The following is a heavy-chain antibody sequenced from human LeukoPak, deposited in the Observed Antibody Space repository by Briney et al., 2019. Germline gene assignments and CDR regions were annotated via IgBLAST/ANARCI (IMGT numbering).Heavy chain of an antibody. J-gene: IGHJ6*02. V-gene: IGHV3-66*01. CDR3: ARDGGSGTSTGYNGYYYYGMDV. CDR1: GFTVINNY. CDR2: IYSGDST. Sequence: PGGSLRLSCAASGFTVINNYMSWVRQAPGKGLEWVSFIYSGDSTYYADSVKGRFTISRDSSKYTVHLQMNSLRAEDTAVYYCARDGGSGTSTGYNGYYYYGMDVWGQGTTVTVSS. D-gene: IGHD3-9*01.